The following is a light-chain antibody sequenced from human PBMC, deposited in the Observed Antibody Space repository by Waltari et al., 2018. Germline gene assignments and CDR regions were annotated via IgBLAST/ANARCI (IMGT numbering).Light chain of an antibody. V-gene: IGKV3-15*01. J-gene: IGKJ4*01. Sequence: EIVMTQSPDTLSVSPGERATLSCRTSQSFSSNLAWYQQNPGQSPRLLIYGASTRATGIPARFSGSGSGTEFTLTISGMQSEDFAVYYCQQYNDWPLTFGGGTKVEIK. CDR1: QSFSSN. CDR2: GAS. CDR3: QQYNDWPLT.